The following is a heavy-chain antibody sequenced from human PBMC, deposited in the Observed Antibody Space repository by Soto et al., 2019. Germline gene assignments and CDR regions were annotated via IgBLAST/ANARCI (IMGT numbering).Heavy chain of an antibody. D-gene: IGHD2-2*02. CDR1: GASVSSNRAA. J-gene: IGHJ4*02. V-gene: IGHV6-1*01. Sequence: PSQTLSLTCAISGASVSSNRAAWNWIRQSPSRGLEWLGRTYYRAKWDNDYAVSVKSRITIKPDTSKNQISLQLNSVTPEDTAVYCCASCRDLYGAFCAHFDYWGLGLLVTVSS. CDR2: TYYRAKWDN. CDR3: ASCRDLYGAFCAHFDY.